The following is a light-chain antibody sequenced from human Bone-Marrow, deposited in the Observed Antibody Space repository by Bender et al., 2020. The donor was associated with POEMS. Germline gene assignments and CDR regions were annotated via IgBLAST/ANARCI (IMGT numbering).Light chain of an antibody. Sequence: SYEVTQPPSVSVSPGQTASITCSGDDLGDKYVAWYQQKPGQSHVLVIYQDTKRPSGIPERFSGSNSGNTATLTISGTQAMDEADYYSQAWDTYSVIFGGGTKLTVL. V-gene: IGLV3-1*01. CDR1: DLGDKY. CDR3: QAWDTYSVI. J-gene: IGLJ2*01. CDR2: QDT.